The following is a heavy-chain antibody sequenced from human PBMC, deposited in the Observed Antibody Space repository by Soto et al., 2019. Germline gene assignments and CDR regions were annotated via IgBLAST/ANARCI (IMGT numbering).Heavy chain of an antibody. V-gene: IGHV3-74*01. CDR2: ISDDGART. CDR3: TCGPRPSSFGKGAA. J-gene: IGHJ5*02. Sequence: PGGSLRLSCVACGFVFEVYWMHWVRQVPGKGLEWVSRISDDGARTDYADSVRGRFTISRDNANNALYLQMNALRGEDTAVYFCTCGPRPSSFGKGAAWGRRDLVTVSS. D-gene: IGHD2-2*01. CDR1: GFVFEVYW.